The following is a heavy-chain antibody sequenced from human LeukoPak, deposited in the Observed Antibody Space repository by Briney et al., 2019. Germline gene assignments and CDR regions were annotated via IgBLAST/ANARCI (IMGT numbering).Heavy chain of an antibody. CDR2: IYWDDDK. CDR3: AHKVEVGINTRYFQH. D-gene: IGHD1-26*01. J-gene: IGHJ1*01. CDR1: GFSLSTSRMG. Sequence: SGPTLVNPTQTLTLTCTLSGFSLSTSRMGVGWIRQPPGKALEWLALIYWDDDKRYSPSLKSRLTITKDTSKNQVVLTMTNMDPVDTATYYCAHKVEVGINTRYFQHWGQGTLVTVSS. V-gene: IGHV2-5*02.